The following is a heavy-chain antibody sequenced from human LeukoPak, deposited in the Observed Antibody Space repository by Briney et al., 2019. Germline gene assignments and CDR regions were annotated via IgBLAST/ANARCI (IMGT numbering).Heavy chain of an antibody. J-gene: IGHJ5*02. CDR2: ISYDGSNK. V-gene: IGHV3-30-3*01. CDR3: ARSQGPYYYGSGSYERWFDP. CDR1: GFTFSSYA. Sequence: GGSLRLSCAASGFTFSSYAMHWVRQAPGKGLEWVAVISYDGSNKYYADSVKGRFTISRDNSKNTLYLQMNSLRAEDTAVYYCARSQGPYYYGSGSYERWFDPWGQGTLVTVSS. D-gene: IGHD3-10*01.